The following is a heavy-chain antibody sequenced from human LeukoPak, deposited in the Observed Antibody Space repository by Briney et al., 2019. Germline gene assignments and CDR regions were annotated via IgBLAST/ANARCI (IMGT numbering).Heavy chain of an antibody. J-gene: IGHJ4*02. D-gene: IGHD4-23*01. CDR2: INHSGST. Sequence: SETLSLTCAVYGGSFSDYYWSWIRQPPGKGLEWIGEINHSGSTNYNPSLKSRVTISVDTSKNQFSLKLTSVTAADTAVYYCARQGNGFDYWGQGTLVTVSS. CDR3: ARQGNGFDY. CDR1: GGSFSDYY. V-gene: IGHV4-34*01.